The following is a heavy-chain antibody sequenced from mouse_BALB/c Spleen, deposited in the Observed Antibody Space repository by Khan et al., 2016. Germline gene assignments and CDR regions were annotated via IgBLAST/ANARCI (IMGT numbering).Heavy chain of an antibody. Sequence: EVQLQESGAELVKPGASVKLSCTASGFNIKDTYMHWVKQRPEQGLEWIGRIDPANGNTKYDPKFQGKATITADTSSKTAYLQRSSLTSEDTAVYYCARAYPYYAMDYWGQGTSVTVSS. V-gene: IGHV14-3*02. CDR3: ARAYPYYAMDY. CDR2: IDPANGNT. CDR1: GFNIKDTY. J-gene: IGHJ4*01.